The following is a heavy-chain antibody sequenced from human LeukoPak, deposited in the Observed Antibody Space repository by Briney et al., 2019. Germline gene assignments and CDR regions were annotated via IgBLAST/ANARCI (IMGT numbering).Heavy chain of an antibody. CDR2: ISYDGDNK. D-gene: IGHD3-16*02. J-gene: IGHJ4*02. CDR3: AKDIRVWGSYRYPCLDY. V-gene: IGHV3-30*18. Sequence: GRSLRLSCAASGFSFSSYGMHWVRQAPGKGLEWVAVISYDGDNKYYADSANGRFTISRDNSKNTLSLQMDSLRAEDTAVYYCAKDIRVWGSYRYPCLDYWGQGTLVTVSA. CDR1: GFSFSSYG.